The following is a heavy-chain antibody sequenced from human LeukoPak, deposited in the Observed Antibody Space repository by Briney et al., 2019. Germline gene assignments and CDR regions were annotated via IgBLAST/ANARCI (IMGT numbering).Heavy chain of an antibody. CDR1: GFTFSSYG. V-gene: IGHV3-33*01. CDR3: ARGIVGATLPDAFDI. D-gene: IGHD1-26*01. Sequence: PGRSLRLPCAASGFTFSSYGMHWVRQAPGKGLGWVAVIWYDGSNKYYADSVKGRFTISRDNSKNTLYLQMNSLRAEDTAVYYCARGIVGATLPDAFDIWGQGTMVTVSS. CDR2: IWYDGSNK. J-gene: IGHJ3*02.